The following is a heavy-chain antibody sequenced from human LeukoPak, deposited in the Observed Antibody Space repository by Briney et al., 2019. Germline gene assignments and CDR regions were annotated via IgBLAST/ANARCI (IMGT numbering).Heavy chain of an antibody. J-gene: IGHJ3*02. CDR1: GFTFSSYS. D-gene: IGHD3-3*01. V-gene: IGHV3-48*01. Sequence: PGGSQRLSCAASGFTFSSYSMNWVRQAPGKGLEWVSYISSSSSTIYYADSVKGRFTISRDNAKNSLYLQMNSLRAEDTAVYYCARERGYDFWSGYYSRAPNAFDIWGQGTMVTVSS. CDR2: ISSSSSTI. CDR3: ARERGYDFWSGYYSRAPNAFDI.